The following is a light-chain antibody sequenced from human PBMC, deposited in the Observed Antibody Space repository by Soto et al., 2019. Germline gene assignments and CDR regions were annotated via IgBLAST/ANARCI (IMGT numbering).Light chain of an antibody. V-gene: IGKV3-15*01. CDR1: QSVSSN. CDR3: QQYNNWPPTWT. J-gene: IGKJ1*01. CDR2: GVS. Sequence: EIVMTQSPATLSASPGERATISCRASQSVSSNLAWYQQKPGQAPRLLIYGVSTRATDIPARFSGSGSGTEFTLTISSLQSEDFAVYYCQQYNNWPPTWTFGQGTKV.